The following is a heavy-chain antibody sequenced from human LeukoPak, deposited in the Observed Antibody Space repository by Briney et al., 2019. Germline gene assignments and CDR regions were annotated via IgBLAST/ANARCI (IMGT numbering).Heavy chain of an antibody. CDR3: ARGLGGDYYDSSGYYQYDAFDI. CDR2: IYYSGST. CDR1: GGSISSYH. J-gene: IGHJ3*02. D-gene: IGHD3-22*01. V-gene: IGHV4-59*01. Sequence: PSETLSLTCTVSGGSISSYHWSWIRQPPGKGLEWIGYIYYSGSTNYNPSLKSRVTISVDTSKNQFSLKLSSVTAADTAVYYCARGLGGDYYDSSGYYQYDAFDIWGQGTMVTVSS.